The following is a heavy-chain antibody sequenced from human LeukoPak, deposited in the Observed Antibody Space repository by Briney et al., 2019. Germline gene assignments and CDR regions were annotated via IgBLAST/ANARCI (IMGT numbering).Heavy chain of an antibody. J-gene: IGHJ6*03. V-gene: IGHV4-34*01. D-gene: IGHD1-26*01. CDR1: GGSFSGYY. CDR3: ARDGGSYYRCYYYYMDV. CDR2: INHSGST. Sequence: PSETLSLTCAVYGGSFSGYYWSWIRQPPGKGLEWIGEINHSGSTNYNPSLKSRVTISVDTSKNQFSLKLSSVTAADTAVYYCARDGGSYYRCYYYYMDVWGKGTTVTVSS.